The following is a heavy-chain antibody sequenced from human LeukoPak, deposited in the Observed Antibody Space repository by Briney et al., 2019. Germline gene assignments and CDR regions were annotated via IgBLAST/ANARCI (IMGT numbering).Heavy chain of an antibody. V-gene: IGHV3-43*01. D-gene: IGHD3-3*01. CDR3: ANDGPLRFLEWSTIDY. CDR2: ISWDGGST. J-gene: IGHJ4*02. CDR1: GFTFDDYT. Sequence: GGSLRLSCAASGFTFDDYTMHWVRQAPGKGLEWVSLISWDGGSTYYADSVKGRFTISRDNSKNSLYLQMNSLRTEDTALYYCANDGPLRFLEWSTIDYWGQGTLVTVSS.